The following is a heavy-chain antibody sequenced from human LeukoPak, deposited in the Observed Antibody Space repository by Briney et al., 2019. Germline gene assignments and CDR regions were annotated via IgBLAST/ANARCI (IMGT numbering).Heavy chain of an antibody. J-gene: IGHJ3*02. CDR2: INYSGTT. CDR1: GGSIATHY. V-gene: IGHV4-59*11. CDR3: ARGGGTFDI. D-gene: IGHD6-25*01. Sequence: PSETLSLTCTVSGGSIATHYWSWIRQPPGKGLEWIGYINYSGTTNFNPSLNSRATISVDTSRNQFSLKLSSVTAADTAVHYCARGGGTFDIWGQGTMVAVSS.